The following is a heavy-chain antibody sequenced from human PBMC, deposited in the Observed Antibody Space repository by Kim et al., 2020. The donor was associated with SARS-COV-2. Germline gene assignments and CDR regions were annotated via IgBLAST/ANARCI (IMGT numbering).Heavy chain of an antibody. V-gene: IGHV3-15*01. CDR1: GFTFSNAW. J-gene: IGHJ4*02. CDR3: TTDPIMGVSVAHAGDFDY. CDR2: IKSKTDGGTR. D-gene: IGHD3-3*02. Sequence: GGSLRLSCAVSGFTFSNAWMSWVRQAPGKGLEWVGRIKSKTDGGTRDYAAPVKGRFSVSRDDSKNTLYLQMNSLKTEDTAVYYCTTDPIMGVSVAHAGDFDYWGQGTLVTVSS.